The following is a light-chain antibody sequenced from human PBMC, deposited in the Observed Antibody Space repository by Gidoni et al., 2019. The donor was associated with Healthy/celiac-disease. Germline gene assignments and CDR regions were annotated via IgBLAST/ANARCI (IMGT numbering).Light chain of an antibody. CDR1: QSVSSSY. CDR3: QQYGSSPLT. V-gene: IGKV3-20*01. CDR2: SAS. Sequence: EIVSTKSPGTMSLSPGERATLSYRASQSVSSSYLAWYLQKPGQYPRLLIYSASSRATGIPDKFNGSGSGTDFTLTISRLGPDDFAVYYCQQYGSSPLTFGGGTKVEIK. J-gene: IGKJ4*01.